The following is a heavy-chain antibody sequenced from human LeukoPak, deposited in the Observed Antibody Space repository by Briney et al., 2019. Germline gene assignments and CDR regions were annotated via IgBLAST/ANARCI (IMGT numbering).Heavy chain of an antibody. V-gene: IGHV3-74*01. D-gene: IGHD1-1*01. CDR1: GXTFSTYW. Sequence: PGGSLRLSCAASGXTFSTYWMHWVRQAPGKGLEWLSRIKNDGTYTRYADSEKGRITISRDNAKNTLYLQMSSLRAEDTAVYFCVRELERSDAFEIWGQGTLVTVSS. J-gene: IGHJ3*02. CDR2: IKNDGTYT. CDR3: VRELERSDAFEI.